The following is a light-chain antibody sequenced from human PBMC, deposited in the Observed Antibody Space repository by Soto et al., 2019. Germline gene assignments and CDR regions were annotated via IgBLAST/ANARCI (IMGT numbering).Light chain of an antibody. CDR1: RSVDLW. V-gene: IGKV1-5*03. CDR2: KAS. J-gene: IGKJ1*01. CDR3: QQYKTHWT. Sequence: NQMTQSPSTLSASVGERVTITCRASRSVDLWLAWYQQKPGQAPKILISKASNLEKGVPSRFSGSGSETEFTLTISSVQPEDSATYYCQQYKTHWTFGPGTKVDIK.